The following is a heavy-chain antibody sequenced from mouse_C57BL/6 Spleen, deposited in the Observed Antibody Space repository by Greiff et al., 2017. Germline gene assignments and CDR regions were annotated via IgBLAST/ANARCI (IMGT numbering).Heavy chain of an antibody. Sequence: VQLQQSGPELVKPGASVKISCKASGYSFTGYYMNWVKQSPEKSLEWIGEINPSTGGTTYNQKFKAKATLTVDKSSSTAYMQLKSLTSEDSAVYYCAFYSSTTGGPYWGQGTTLTVSS. CDR1: GYSFTGYY. CDR2: INPSTGGT. V-gene: IGHV1-42*01. J-gene: IGHJ2*01. CDR3: AFYSSTTGGPY. D-gene: IGHD1-1*01.